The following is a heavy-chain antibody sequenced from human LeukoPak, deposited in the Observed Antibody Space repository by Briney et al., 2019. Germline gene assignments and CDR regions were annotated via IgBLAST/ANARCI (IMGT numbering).Heavy chain of an antibody. J-gene: IGHJ4*02. D-gene: IGHD1-26*01. CDR1: GFTLPNFG. V-gene: IGHV3-48*02. Sequence: GGSLRFSCAASGFTLPNFGITWVGKPQGGGLEWVSYIGGTGIVTYYADSEKGRFTISRDNTKISLYLQMSSLRDEDTAVYYCARGRSGGYFDYWGQGTLVTVSS. CDR2: IGGTGIVT. CDR3: ARGRSGGYFDY.